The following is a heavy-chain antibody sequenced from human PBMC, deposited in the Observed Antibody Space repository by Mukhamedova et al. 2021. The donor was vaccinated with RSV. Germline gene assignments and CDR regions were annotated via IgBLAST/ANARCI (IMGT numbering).Heavy chain of an antibody. J-gene: IGHJ6*03. V-gene: IGHV4-31*02. CDR3: ARTTDYYYMDV. D-gene: IGHD1-1*01. Sequence: YNPSLKSRVTISVDTSKNQFSLKLSSVTAADTAVYYCARTTDYYYMDVWGKGTTVTVSS.